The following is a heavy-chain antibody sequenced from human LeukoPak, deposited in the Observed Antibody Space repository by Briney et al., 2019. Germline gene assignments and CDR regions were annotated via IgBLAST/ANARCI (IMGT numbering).Heavy chain of an antibody. Sequence: GGSLRLSCAASGFTFSSYWMHWVRQAPGKGLVWVSRINSDGSSTSYADSVKGRFTISRDNTKHTLYLQMNSLRAEDTALYYCARDLGAYYDSSDNWFDPWGQGTLVTVSS. J-gene: IGHJ5*02. V-gene: IGHV3-74*01. CDR1: GFTFSSYW. CDR2: INSDGSST. CDR3: ARDLGAYYDSSDNWFDP. D-gene: IGHD3-22*01.